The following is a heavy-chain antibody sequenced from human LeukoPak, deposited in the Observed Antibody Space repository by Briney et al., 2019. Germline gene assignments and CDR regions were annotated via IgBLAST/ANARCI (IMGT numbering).Heavy chain of an antibody. CDR3: VREIFGARAFEY. Sequence: SETLSLTCTVSGGSVSSGSYYWSWIRQPAGKGLEWIGRIYTDGSTSYNPSLKSRVTISVDTSKNHFSLKLSSVTAADTAVYYCVREIFGARAFEYWGQGFLVTVSP. CDR2: IYTDGST. CDR1: GGSVSSGSYY. J-gene: IGHJ4*02. D-gene: IGHD3-3*01. V-gene: IGHV4-61*02.